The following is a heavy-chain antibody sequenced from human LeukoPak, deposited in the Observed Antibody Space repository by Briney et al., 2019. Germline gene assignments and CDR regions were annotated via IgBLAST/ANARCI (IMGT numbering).Heavy chain of an antibody. J-gene: IGHJ6*02. Sequence: SETLSLTCTVSVGSFSNYYWRWIRQPAGKGLEWIGRIYTSGSTNYNPSVKSRVTMSVDTSNKHFYMKRTSVTAADTALYYCARQPPQYYGMDVWGQGTTVTVSS. CDR3: ARQPPQYYGMDV. CDR2: IYTSGST. CDR1: VGSFSNYY. V-gene: IGHV4-4*07. D-gene: IGHD1-14*01.